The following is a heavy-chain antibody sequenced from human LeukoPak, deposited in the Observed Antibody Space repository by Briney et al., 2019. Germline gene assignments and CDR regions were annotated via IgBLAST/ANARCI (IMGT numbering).Heavy chain of an antibody. J-gene: IGHJ3*02. V-gene: IGHV4-39*07. CDR2: IYYSGST. D-gene: IGHD2-2*01. Sequence: SETLSLTCTVSGGSISSSSYYWGWIRQPPGKGLEWIGSIYYSGSTYYNPSLKSRVTISVDTSKNQFSLKLSSVTAADTAVYYCARGDPRSLPFIPSPAQPAFDIWGQGTMVTVSS. CDR1: GGSISSSSYY. CDR3: ARGDPRSLPFIPSPAQPAFDI.